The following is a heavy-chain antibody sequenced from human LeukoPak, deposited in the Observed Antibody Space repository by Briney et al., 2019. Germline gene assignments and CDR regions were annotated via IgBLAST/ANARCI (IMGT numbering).Heavy chain of an antibody. CDR1: GFTVSSNY. CDR2: IYSGGST. J-gene: IGHJ4*02. D-gene: IGHD1-26*01. Sequence: GGSLRLSCAASGFTVSSNYMSWVRHAPGKGLEWVSVIYSGGSTFYADSVKGRFTISRDHSKNTLYLQMNSLRAEDTAVYYCAKDQTPMDSGTYGFDYWGQGTLVTVSS. V-gene: IGHV3-66*01. CDR3: AKDQTPMDSGTYGFDY.